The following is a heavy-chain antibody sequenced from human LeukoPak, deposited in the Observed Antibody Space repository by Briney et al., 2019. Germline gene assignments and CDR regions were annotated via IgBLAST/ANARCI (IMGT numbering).Heavy chain of an antibody. D-gene: IGHD3-3*02. CDR1: GFTFRSYW. CDR2: INNDGSDT. Sequence: GGSLRLSCAASGFTFRSYWMQWVRQTPGKGLVWVSHINNDGSDTSYADSVKGRFTITRDNAKSTLFLQMNSLRAEDTAVYYCARDGILGSHDCWGQGTLVTVSS. V-gene: IGHV3-74*01. CDR3: ARDGILGSHDC. J-gene: IGHJ4*02.